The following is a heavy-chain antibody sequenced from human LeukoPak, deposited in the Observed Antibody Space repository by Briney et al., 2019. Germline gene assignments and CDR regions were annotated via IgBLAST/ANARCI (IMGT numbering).Heavy chain of an antibody. CDR1: GFXFTTYN. CDR3: ARDYGGHGEYFDY. D-gene: IGHD4-23*01. Sequence: GGSLRLSCAASGFXFTTYNINWVRQTPGKGLEWISYISSNGNTIYYADSVKGRFTISRDNAKNSVYLQMNSLRDEDTAIYHCARDYGGHGEYFDYWGQGTLVTVSS. V-gene: IGHV3-48*03. CDR2: ISSNGNTI. J-gene: IGHJ4*02.